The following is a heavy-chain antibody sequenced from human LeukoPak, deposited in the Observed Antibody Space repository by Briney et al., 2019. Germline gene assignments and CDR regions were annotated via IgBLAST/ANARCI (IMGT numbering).Heavy chain of an antibody. D-gene: IGHD4-11*01. CDR3: VRSEVTRGGGH. CDR2: ISRDSSSI. CDR1: GFTFNSYS. J-gene: IGHJ4*02. Sequence: GGSLRLSCAVSGFTFNSYSMNWVHQAPGKGLEWISYISRDSSSIYYADSVKGRFTTSRDNARGSLFLQMNSLRAEDTAMYYCVRSEVTRGGGHWGQGTLVTVSS. V-gene: IGHV3-48*04.